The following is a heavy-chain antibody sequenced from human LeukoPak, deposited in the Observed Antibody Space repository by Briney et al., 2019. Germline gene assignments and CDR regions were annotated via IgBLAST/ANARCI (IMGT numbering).Heavy chain of an antibody. V-gene: IGHV3-23*01. D-gene: IGHD6-19*01. J-gene: IGHJ4*02. Sequence: PGGSLRLSCAASGFTFSSYAMSWVRQAPGKGLEWVSTITGGGDTTYYADSVKGRFTISRDNSKNTLYLQMNSLRAEDTAVYFCAKPAMAVAGNYFDYWGQGTLVTVSS. CDR2: ITGGGDTT. CDR1: GFTFSSYA. CDR3: AKPAMAVAGNYFDY.